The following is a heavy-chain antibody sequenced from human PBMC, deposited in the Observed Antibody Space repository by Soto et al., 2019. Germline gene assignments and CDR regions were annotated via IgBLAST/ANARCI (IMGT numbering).Heavy chain of an antibody. V-gene: IGHV3-23*01. D-gene: IGHD5-12*01. CDR1: GFTFSSYA. CDR3: AKDQRISGGYKKSHNYGMDV. J-gene: IGHJ6*02. Sequence: GGSLRLSCAASGFTFSSYAMSWVHQAPGKGLEWVSAISGSGGSTYYADSVKGRFTISRDNSKNTLYLQMNSLRAEDTAVYYCAKDQRISGGYKKSHNYGMDVWGQGTTVTVSS. CDR2: ISGSGGST.